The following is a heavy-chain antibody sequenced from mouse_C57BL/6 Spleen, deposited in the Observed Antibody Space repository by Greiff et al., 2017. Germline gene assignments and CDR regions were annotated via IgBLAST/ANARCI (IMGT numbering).Heavy chain of an antibody. CDR3: TTDVYGVYFDD. CDR2: ICPEDGDS. D-gene: IGHD2-2*01. CDR1: GFNINDYY. Sequence: EVKLVESGAELVRPGASVKLSCTASGFNINDYYMHWVKQGPAQGLEWIGRICPEDGDSEYAPKFQGKATMTAETPSNISYLQRSSLTSENTACDYCTTDVYGVYFDDWGQGTTLTVAS. J-gene: IGHJ2*01. V-gene: IGHV14-1*01.